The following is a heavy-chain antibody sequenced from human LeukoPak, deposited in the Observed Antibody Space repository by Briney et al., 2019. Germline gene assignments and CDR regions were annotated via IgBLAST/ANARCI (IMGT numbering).Heavy chain of an antibody. CDR3: AGGSVLTGYSH. V-gene: IGHV1-2*02. J-gene: IGHJ4*02. D-gene: IGHD3-9*01. CDR1: GYTFSDYY. Sequence: ASVKVSCKASGYTFSDYYIHWVRQAPGQGLEWMAWINPNSGGAYYAQKFQGRVTMTRDTSITTAFMGLSRLTSDDTAVYYCAGGSVLTGYSHWGQGTLVTVTS. CDR2: INPNSGGA.